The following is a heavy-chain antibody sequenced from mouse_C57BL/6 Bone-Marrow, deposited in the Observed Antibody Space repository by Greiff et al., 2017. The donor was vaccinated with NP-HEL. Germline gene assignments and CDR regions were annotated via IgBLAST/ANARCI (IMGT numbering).Heavy chain of an antibody. CDR3: AREAMIPGFDY. J-gene: IGHJ2*01. D-gene: IGHD2-4*01. V-gene: IGHV1-69*01. Sequence: VQLQQPGAELVMPGASVKLSCKASGYTFTSYWMHWVKQRPGQGLEWIGEIDPSDSYTNYNQKFKGKSTLTVDKSSSTAYMQLSSLTSEDSAVYYCAREAMIPGFDYWGQGTTLTVSS. CDR2: IDPSDSYT. CDR1: GYTFTSYW.